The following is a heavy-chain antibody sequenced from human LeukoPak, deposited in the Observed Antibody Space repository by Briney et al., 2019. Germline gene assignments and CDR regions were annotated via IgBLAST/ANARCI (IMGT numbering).Heavy chain of an antibody. J-gene: IGHJ4*02. V-gene: IGHV4-39*01. CDR1: GGSISTSAYY. CDR3: ARQLALTHSHFDY. CDR2: IYYSGNT. Sequence: SETLSLTCIVSGGSISTSAYYWGWIRQPPGEGLQWIGSIYYSGNTYYNSSLKSRVTISVDTSTSQFSLRLSSVTAADTAVYYCARQLALTHSHFDYWGQGTLVTVSS.